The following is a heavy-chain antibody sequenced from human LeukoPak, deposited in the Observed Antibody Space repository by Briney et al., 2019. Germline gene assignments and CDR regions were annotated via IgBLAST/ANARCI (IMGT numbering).Heavy chain of an antibody. CDR3: ARGAVGQLWSLDV. CDR2: INPNSGGT. V-gene: IGHV1-2*02. Sequence: GASVTVSSKASGYTFTVYYMHWVRQAPGQGLEWMGWINPNSGGTNYAQKFQGRVTMTRDTSISTAYMELSRLRSDDTAVYYCARGAVGQLWSLDVWGQGTTVTVSS. CDR1: GYTFTVYY. D-gene: IGHD5-18*01. J-gene: IGHJ6*02.